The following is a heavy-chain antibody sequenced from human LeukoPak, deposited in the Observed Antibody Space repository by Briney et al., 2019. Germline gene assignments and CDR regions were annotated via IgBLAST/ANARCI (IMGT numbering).Heavy chain of an antibody. CDR2: INPNSGVT. D-gene: IGHD2-8*01. J-gene: IGHJ4*02. CDR1: LNTFPGDY. V-gene: IGHV1-2*02. Sequence: GASVKLSCLHSLNTFPGDYMCGVRQAPGQGLEWMGWINPNSGVTNYVQRFQGRVTMTRGPSISTAYMALDQLRTDGPAVYFCASMGMLSPVIRDYWGQGTLVTVSS. CDR3: ASMGMLSPVIRDY.